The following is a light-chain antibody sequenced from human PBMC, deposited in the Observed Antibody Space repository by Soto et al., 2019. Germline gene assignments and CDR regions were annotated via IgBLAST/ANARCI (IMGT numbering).Light chain of an antibody. Sequence: QSALTQPASVSGSPGQSITISCTGTSSDVGGYNYVSWYQQHPGEAPKLMIYDVSNRPSGVANRFSGSKAGNTASRTISGLQAEDEADYYCISYTSSSTPYVFGTGTKLTVL. CDR3: ISYTSSSTPYV. CDR2: DVS. CDR1: SSDVGGYNY. J-gene: IGLJ1*01. V-gene: IGLV2-14*01.